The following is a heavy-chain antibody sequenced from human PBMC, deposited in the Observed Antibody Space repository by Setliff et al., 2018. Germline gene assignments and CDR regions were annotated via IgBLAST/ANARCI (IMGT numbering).Heavy chain of an antibody. V-gene: IGHV1-46*03. D-gene: IGHD2-2*01. J-gene: IGHJ4*02. CDR2: INPRAGTT. Sequence: ASVKVSCKASGYTFTNYYINWARQAPGQGLEWMGIINPRAGTTGYAQKLQGRVTMTRDTSTNTVYMELSSLRSEDTAVYYCARGGSPDCSTAGCRYGDYVYWGQGTQVTAPQ. CDR1: GYTFTNYY. CDR3: ARGGSPDCSTAGCRYGDYVY.